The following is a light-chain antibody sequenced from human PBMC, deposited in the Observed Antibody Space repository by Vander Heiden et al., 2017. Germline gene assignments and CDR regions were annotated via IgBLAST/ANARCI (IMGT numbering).Light chain of an antibody. CDR3: LQYGGSPLT. J-gene: IGKJ4*01. Sequence: EIVLTLSPGTLSLSPGETPTPSCRASQTVSQLAWYQQKPGQAPRLLIYGASSRATGIPDRFSGSGSGTDFTLTISRLEPEDVAIYYCLQYGGSPLTFGGGTKVEIK. CDR1: QTVSQ. V-gene: IGKV3-20*01. CDR2: GAS.